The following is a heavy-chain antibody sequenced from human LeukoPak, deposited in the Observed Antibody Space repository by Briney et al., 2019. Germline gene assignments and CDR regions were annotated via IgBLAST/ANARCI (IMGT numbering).Heavy chain of an antibody. D-gene: IGHD1-26*01. V-gene: IGHV1-2*06. CDR1: GYTFTGYY. CDR3: AVRSYSSPFDY. Sequence: VASVKVSCKASGYTFTGYYMHWVRQAPGQGLEWMGRINPNSGGTNYAQKFQGRVTMTRDTSISTAYMELSRLRSDDTAVYYCAVRSYSSPFDYWGQGTLVTVSS. CDR2: INPNSGGT. J-gene: IGHJ4*02.